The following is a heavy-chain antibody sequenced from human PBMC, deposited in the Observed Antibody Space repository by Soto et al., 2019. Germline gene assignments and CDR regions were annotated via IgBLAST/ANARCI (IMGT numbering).Heavy chain of an antibody. Sequence: GGSLRLSCAGSGFSFSYYGMHWVRQAPGKGLESVAVISYDGNKKWYTDSVKGRFTISRENSKNTLYLQLNTLRAEDTAVYYCAKELRGGTPNHLLDYWGQGTLVTVSS. V-gene: IGHV3-30*18. CDR1: GFSFSYYG. CDR3: AKELRGGTPNHLLDY. J-gene: IGHJ4*02. D-gene: IGHD3-16*01. CDR2: ISYDGNKK.